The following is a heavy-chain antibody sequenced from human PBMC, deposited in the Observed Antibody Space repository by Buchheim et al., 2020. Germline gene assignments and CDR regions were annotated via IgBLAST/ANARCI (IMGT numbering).Heavy chain of an antibody. J-gene: IGHJ1*01. D-gene: IGHD3-10*01. CDR2: ISGSGGST. CDR3: AKDVLLWFGELFSAEYFQH. Sequence: EVQLLESGGGLVQPGGSLRLSCAASGFTFSSYAMSWVRQAPGKGLEWVSAISGSGGSTYYADSVKGRFTISRDNSKNTLSLQMNSLRAEDTAVYYCAKDVLLWFGELFSAEYFQHWGQGTL. V-gene: IGHV3-23*01. CDR1: GFTFSSYA.